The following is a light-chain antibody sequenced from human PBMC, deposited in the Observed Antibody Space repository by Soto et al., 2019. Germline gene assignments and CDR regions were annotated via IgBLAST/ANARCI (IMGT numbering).Light chain of an antibody. CDR2: GAS. J-gene: IGKJ5*01. Sequence: EIVLTQSPGTLSLSPGERATLSCRASHSVSRTYLAWYQQKPGQAPRLLMYGASDRATGTPGRFSRSGSGKDLTLTISGLEPEDSAVYYCQKFDVSATFGQWTRLEI. CDR1: HSVSRTY. CDR3: QKFDVSAT. V-gene: IGKV3-20*01.